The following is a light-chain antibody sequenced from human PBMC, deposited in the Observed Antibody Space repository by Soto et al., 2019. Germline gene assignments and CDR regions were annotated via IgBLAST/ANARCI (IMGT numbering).Light chain of an antibody. J-gene: IGKJ2*01. V-gene: IGKV4-1*01. Sequence: DIVMTQSPDSLAVSLGERATINCKSSQSVLYSSNNKNYLAWYQQIPGQAPKLLIYWASTRESGLPDRFSGSGSGTDFTLTITSLQAEDVAVYYCQQYESTPPTFGQGTKLEIK. CDR1: QSVLYSSNNKNY. CDR3: QQYESTPPT. CDR2: WAS.